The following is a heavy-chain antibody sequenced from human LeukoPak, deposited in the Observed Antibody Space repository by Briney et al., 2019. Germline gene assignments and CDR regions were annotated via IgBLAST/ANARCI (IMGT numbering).Heavy chain of an antibody. J-gene: IGHJ4*02. Sequence: SLTPASTAATSSLSNYAMSWVRQAPARGPEWDSSLRGNGETFYADSVKGRCTLSRDDARNTVYLQLNDVRAEDTAIYYCAKARWVSIADAVWWGQGTQVTVSS. CDR3: AKARWVSIADAVW. V-gene: IGHV3-23*01. CDR2: LRGNGET. D-gene: IGHD1-26*01. CDR1: TSSLSNYA.